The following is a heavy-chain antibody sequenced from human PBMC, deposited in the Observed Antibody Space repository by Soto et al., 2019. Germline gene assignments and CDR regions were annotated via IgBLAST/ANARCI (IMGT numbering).Heavy chain of an antibody. J-gene: IGHJ4*02. D-gene: IGHD3-10*01. V-gene: IGHV3-23*01. CDR3: TTVPWFGTREAFYFDH. Sequence: GGSLRLSCAASGFTFSNYAMTWVRQAPGKGLEWVSTMSGTAGNTYYADSVKGRFTISRDNSKNTLYLQMNSLRAEDTAVYYCTTVPWFGTREAFYFDHWGPGTLVTVSS. CDR1: GFTFSNYA. CDR2: MSGTAGNT.